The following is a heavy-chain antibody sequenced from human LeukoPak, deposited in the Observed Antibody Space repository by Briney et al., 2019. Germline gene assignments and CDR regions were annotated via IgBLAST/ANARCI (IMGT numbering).Heavy chain of an antibody. Sequence: SVKVSCKASGGTFSSYAISWVRQAPGQGLEWMGRIIPIFGTANYAQKFQGRVTITTDESTSTAYMELSSLRSEDTAVYYCATTIAAAATSDYWGQGTLVTVSS. CDR1: GGTFSSYA. D-gene: IGHD6-13*01. J-gene: IGHJ4*02. V-gene: IGHV1-69*05. CDR2: IIPIFGTA. CDR3: ATTIAAAATSDY.